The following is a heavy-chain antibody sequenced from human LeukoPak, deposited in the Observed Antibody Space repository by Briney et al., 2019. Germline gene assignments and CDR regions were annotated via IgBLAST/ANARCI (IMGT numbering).Heavy chain of an antibody. CDR2: MNPNSGNT. V-gene: IGHV1-8*01. CDR3: ARGRSTTGTTSDWFYP. D-gene: IGHD1-1*01. J-gene: IGHJ5*02. Sequence: ASVKVSCKASGYTFTSYDINWVRQATGQGLEWMGWMNPNSGNTGYAQKFQGRGTMTRNTSISTAYMELSSLRSEDTAVYCCARGRSTTGTTSDWFYPWGQGTLVTVSS. CDR1: GYTFTSYD.